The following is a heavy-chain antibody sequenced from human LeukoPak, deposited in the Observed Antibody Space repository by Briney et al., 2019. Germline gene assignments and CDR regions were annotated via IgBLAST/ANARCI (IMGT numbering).Heavy chain of an antibody. V-gene: IGHV1-69*05. D-gene: IGHD2-15*01. J-gene: IGHJ3*02. CDR3: ATSYCSGGSCHRIDAFDI. Sequence: ASVKVSCKASGYTFTSYYMHWVRQAPGQGLEWMGGIIPIFGTANYAQKFQGRVTITTDESTSTAYMELSSLRSEDTAVYYCATSYCSGGSCHRIDAFDIWGQGTMVTVSS. CDR2: IIPIFGTA. CDR1: GYTFTSYY.